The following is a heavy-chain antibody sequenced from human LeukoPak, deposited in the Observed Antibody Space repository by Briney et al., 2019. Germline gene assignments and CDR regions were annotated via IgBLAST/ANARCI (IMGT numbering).Heavy chain of an antibody. CDR2: SSRGVTTI. D-gene: IGHD2-15*01. CDR3: AKYISGYFDY. J-gene: IGHJ4*02. Sequence: SGGSLRLSCAASGFTFSDEYMSWIRQAPGKGLEWISYSSRGVTTISYADSVKGRFTISRDNAKHTLTLQMNSLRVEDTAVYYCAKYISGYFDYWGQGTLVTVSS. V-gene: IGHV3-11*04. CDR1: GFTFSDEY.